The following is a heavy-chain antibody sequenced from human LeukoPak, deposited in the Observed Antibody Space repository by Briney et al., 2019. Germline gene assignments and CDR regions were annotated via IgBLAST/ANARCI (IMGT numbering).Heavy chain of an antibody. D-gene: IGHD3-10*01. Sequence: ASAKVSCKASGYTFTGYYMHWVRQAPGQGLEWMGWINPNSGGTNYAQKFQGRVTMTRDTSISTAYMELSRLRSDDTAVYYCARDGLPQDDTMVRGVIIINWFDPWGQGTLVTVSS. J-gene: IGHJ5*02. CDR3: ARDGLPQDDTMVRGVIIINWFDP. V-gene: IGHV1-2*02. CDR2: INPNSGGT. CDR1: GYTFTGYY.